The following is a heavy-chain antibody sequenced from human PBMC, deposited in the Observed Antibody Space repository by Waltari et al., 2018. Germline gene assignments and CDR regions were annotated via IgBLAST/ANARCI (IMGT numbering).Heavy chain of an antibody. CDR2: INTGGNT. D-gene: IGHD3-16*01. V-gene: IGHV4-4*07. CDR1: GGSISTYD. Sequence: QVQLQESGPGLVKTSETLSLTCTVSGGSISTYDWTWLRQPAGKGLEWIGRINTGGNTNHNPSLRSRVTMSVDTSKNQFSLTLSSVTAADTAVYYCAREVGGSRWFDPWGQGTLVTVSS. CDR3: AREVGGSRWFDP. J-gene: IGHJ5*02.